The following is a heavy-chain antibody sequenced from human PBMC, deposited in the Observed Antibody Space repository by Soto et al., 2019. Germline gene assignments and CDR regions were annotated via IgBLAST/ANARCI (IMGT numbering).Heavy chain of an antibody. CDR3: AREVSSTTSGYYYYYYMDV. D-gene: IGHD2-2*01. CDR2: IYYSGST. CDR1: GGSISSYY. V-gene: IGHV4-59*01. J-gene: IGHJ6*03. Sequence: SETLSLTCTVSGGSISSYYWNWIRQTPGKGLEWIGYIYYSGSTSYNPSLKSRVTISVDTSKNQFSLKLSSVTAADTAVYYCAREVSSTTSGYYYYYYMDVWGKGTTVTVSS.